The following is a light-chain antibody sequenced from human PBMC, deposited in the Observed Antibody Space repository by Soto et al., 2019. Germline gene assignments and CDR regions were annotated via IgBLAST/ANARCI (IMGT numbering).Light chain of an antibody. J-gene: IGKJ4*01. Sequence: DTQMTQSPSSVSASGGDRVTSTCRASQGIRSWLAWYQQTPGKAPKLLIYAASSLQSGAPSRFSGSGSAADFTPTSSSRQPEVFATYYWQQDNCVPLTFGGGTKVEI. CDR2: AAS. V-gene: IGKV1-12*01. CDR3: QQDNCVPLT. CDR1: QGIRSW.